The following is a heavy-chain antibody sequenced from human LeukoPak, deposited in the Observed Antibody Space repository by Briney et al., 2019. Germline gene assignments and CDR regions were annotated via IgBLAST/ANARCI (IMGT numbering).Heavy chain of an antibody. CDR2: MNPKSGNR. CDR1: GYTFINYD. Sequence: GASVKVSCKTSGYTFINYDIAWVRQASGQGLEWMGWMNPKSGNRGSAQKFQGRVTMTMNTSMSTASMELSSLTSDDSAVYYCARASPGEYYYYGMDVWGQGTSVTVSS. J-gene: IGHJ6*01. CDR3: ARASPGEYYYYGMDV. V-gene: IGHV1-8*01.